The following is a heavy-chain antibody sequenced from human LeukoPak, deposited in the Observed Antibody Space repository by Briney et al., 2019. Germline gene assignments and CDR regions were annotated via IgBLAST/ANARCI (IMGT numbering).Heavy chain of an antibody. Sequence: GGSLRLSCAASGFTVSSNYMSWVRQAPGKGLEWVSVIYSGGSTYYADSVKGRFTISRDNSKNTLYLQTNSLRAEDTAVYYCAGGSLFGYDSSGYRFYWGQGTLVTVSS. CDR2: IYSGGST. CDR1: GFTVSSNY. J-gene: IGHJ4*02. D-gene: IGHD3-22*01. CDR3: AGGSLFGYDSSGYRFY. V-gene: IGHV3-53*01.